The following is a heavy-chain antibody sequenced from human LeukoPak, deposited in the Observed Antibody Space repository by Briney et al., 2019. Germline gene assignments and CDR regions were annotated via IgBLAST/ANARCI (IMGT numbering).Heavy chain of an antibody. D-gene: IGHD3-10*01. Sequence: PSETLSLTCTVSGGSISRGGSYWSWIRQPPGKGLEWIGYIYHSGSTYYNPSLKSRVTISVDRSKNQFSLKLSSVTAADTAVYYCARSRPGWFDPWGQGTLVTVSS. J-gene: IGHJ5*02. CDR2: IYHSGST. V-gene: IGHV4-30-2*01. CDR1: GGSISRGGSY. CDR3: ARSRPGWFDP.